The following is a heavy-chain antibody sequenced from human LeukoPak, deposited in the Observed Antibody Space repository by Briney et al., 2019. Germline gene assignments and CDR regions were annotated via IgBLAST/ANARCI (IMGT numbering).Heavy chain of an antibody. D-gene: IGHD2-15*01. V-gene: IGHV1-18*01. J-gene: IGHJ4*02. CDR3: ARAGGRAPPDY. Sequence: NLQGRVTMTKDTSTSTAYMELRSLRSDDTAVYYCARAGGRAPPDYWGQGTLVTVSS.